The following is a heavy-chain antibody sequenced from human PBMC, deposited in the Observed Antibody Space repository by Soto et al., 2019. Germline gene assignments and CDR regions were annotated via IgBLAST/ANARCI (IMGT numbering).Heavy chain of an antibody. CDR1: GFTFSTYA. CDR3: PHPRGCVVFDGYDI. J-gene: IGHJ3*02. Sequence: GGSLRLSCAASGFTFSTYAMSWVRQAPGKGMEWVSAISGSGAEIYYTDSVRGRFAISRDNSIDTLFLQMSHLKTEDTAVYYCPHPRGCVVFDGYDICGQGTMVPVSS. CDR2: ISGSGAEI. V-gene: IGHV3-23*01.